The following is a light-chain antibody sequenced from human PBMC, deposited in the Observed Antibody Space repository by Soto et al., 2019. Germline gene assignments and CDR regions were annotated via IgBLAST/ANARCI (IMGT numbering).Light chain of an antibody. CDR2: DAS. V-gene: IGKV3-15*01. CDR1: QSLRSS. J-gene: IGKJ1*01. CDR3: QQYNNWPKT. Sequence: ETMMTQSPDTLSVSLGERATLSCRASQSLRSSLAWYQQKPGQAPRLLIYDASTRATGIPARFSGSGSETDFTLTISGMQSEDFAVYYCQQYNNWPKTFGQGTKVEIK.